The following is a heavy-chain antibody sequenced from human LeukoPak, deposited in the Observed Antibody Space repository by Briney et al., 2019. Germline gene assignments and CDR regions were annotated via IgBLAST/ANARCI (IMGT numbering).Heavy chain of an antibody. CDR3: ARGQRAYCYDSSGYSDAFDI. D-gene: IGHD3-22*01. CDR1: GYTFTSYD. V-gene: IGHV1-8*01. CDR2: MNPNSGNT. Sequence: GASVKVSCKASGYTFTSYDINWVRQATGQGLEWMGWMNPNSGNTGYAQKFQGRVTMTRNTSISTAYMELSSLRSEDTAVYYCARGQRAYCYDSSGYSDAFDIWGQGTMVTVSS. J-gene: IGHJ3*02.